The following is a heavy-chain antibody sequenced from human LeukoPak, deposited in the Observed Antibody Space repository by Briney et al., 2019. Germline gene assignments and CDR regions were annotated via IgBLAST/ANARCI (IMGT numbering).Heavy chain of an antibody. Sequence: GGSLRLSCAASGFTFSSYEMNWVRQAPGKGLEWVSYISSSGSIIYYADSVKGRFTISRDNAKNSLSLQMNSLRAEDTAVYYCAKAGKDSSGWYGGDAFDIWGQGTMVTVSS. CDR2: ISSSGSII. D-gene: IGHD6-19*01. CDR1: GFTFSSYE. J-gene: IGHJ3*02. V-gene: IGHV3-48*03. CDR3: AKAGKDSSGWYGGDAFDI.